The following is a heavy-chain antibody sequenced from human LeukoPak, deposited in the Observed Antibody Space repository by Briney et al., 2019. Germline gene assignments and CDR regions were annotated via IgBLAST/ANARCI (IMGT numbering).Heavy chain of an antibody. V-gene: IGHV1-2*02. D-gene: IGHD3-3*01. CDR1: GYTFTAYY. CDR2: INPSSGGT. CDR3: ARELYDSSDNTIYSFPLDY. J-gene: IGHJ4*02. Sequence: GASVMVSCKASGYTFTAYYIHWVRQAPGQGLQWMGWINPSSGGTNYAQNFQGRVTMTRDTSISTAYMEVSDLTSDDTAIYYCARELYDSSDNTIYSFPLDYWGQGTLVTASS.